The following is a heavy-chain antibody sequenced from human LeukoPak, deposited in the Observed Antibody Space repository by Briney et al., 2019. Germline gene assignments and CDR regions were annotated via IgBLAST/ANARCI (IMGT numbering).Heavy chain of an antibody. CDR3: ARGRQDVTMIVVVMTAVSYYLDV. Sequence: SETLSPTCAVYGGSFSGYYWTWIRQTPEKGLEWIGEMNPSGSTSYNPSLKSRVTISVDTSKNQFSLKLSSVTAADTAVYYCARGRQDVTMIVVVMTAVSYYLDVWGKGTTVTVS. CDR2: MNPSGST. CDR1: GGSFSGYY. J-gene: IGHJ6*03. V-gene: IGHV4-34*01. D-gene: IGHD3-22*01.